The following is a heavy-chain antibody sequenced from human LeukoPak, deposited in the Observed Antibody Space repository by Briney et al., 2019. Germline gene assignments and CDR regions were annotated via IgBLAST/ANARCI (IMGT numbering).Heavy chain of an antibody. Sequence: ASVKVSCKASGYTFTSYGISWVRQAPGQGLEWMGWISAYNGNTNYAQKLQCRVTMTTDTSTSTAYMGLRSLRSDDTAVYYCARVSGTAMVKTFDYWGQGTLVTVSS. J-gene: IGHJ4*02. D-gene: IGHD5-18*01. CDR1: GYTFTSYG. V-gene: IGHV1-18*01. CDR3: ARVSGTAMVKTFDY. CDR2: ISAYNGNT.